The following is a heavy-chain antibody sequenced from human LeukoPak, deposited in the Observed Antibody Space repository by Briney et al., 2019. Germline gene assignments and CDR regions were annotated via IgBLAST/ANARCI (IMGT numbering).Heavy chain of an antibody. CDR2: IGTAGDS. V-gene: IGHV3-13*04. D-gene: IGHD6-13*01. CDR3: ARVRAAAGANWYFDL. J-gene: IGHJ2*01. Sequence: GGSLRLSCAASGFTFSNYDMHWVRQPTGKGLEWVSGIGTAGDSYSAGSVKGRFTISRDDAKTTLYLRMNSLRAGYTALYYCARVRAAAGANWYFDLWGRGTLVSVSS. CDR1: GFTFSNYD.